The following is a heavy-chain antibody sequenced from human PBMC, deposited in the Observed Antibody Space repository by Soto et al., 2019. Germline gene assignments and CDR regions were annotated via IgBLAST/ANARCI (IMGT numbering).Heavy chain of an antibody. J-gene: IGHJ4*02. CDR2: IKSKTDGGTK. CDR3: NTDSTYYYDSSGTKGLLAYYFDY. V-gene: IGHV3-15*07. D-gene: IGHD3-22*01. CDR1: GFTFSNAW. Sequence: GGSLRLSCAASGFTFSNAWMNWVRQAPGKGLEWVGRIKSKTDGGTKDYAAPVKGRYTISRDDSKNTLYVQMNSLKTEDKTVYYFNTDSTYYYDSSGTKGLLAYYFDYWGQGTLVTVSS.